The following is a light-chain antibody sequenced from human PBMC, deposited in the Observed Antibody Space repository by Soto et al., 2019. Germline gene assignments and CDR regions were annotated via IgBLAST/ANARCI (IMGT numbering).Light chain of an antibody. V-gene: IGLV2-8*01. CDR2: EVS. Sequence: QSALTQPPSASGSPGQSVTISCTGTSSDVGAYKYVSWYQQYPGKAPKLMIYEVSKRXSXXPDXFSGSKSGNTASLTVSGLQAEDEADYYCTSYVGSDIWVFGGGTKVTVL. CDR3: TSYVGSDIWV. CDR1: SSDVGAYKY. J-gene: IGLJ3*02.